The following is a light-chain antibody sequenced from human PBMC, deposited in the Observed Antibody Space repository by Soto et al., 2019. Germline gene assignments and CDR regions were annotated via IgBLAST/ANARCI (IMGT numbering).Light chain of an antibody. CDR2: AAS. J-gene: IGKJ5*01. V-gene: IGKV1-39*01. Sequence: DIQMTQSPSSLSASVGDRVTITFRASQSISSYLNWYQQKPGKAPKIMIYAASSLQGGVPSRFSGSGSGTEFTLTISSLQPEDFATYYCQQASSFPPTFGQGTRLEIK. CDR1: QSISSY. CDR3: QQASSFPPT.